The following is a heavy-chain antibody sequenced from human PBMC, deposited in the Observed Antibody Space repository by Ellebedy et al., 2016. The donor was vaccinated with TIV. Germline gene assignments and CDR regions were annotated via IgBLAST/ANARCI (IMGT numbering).Heavy chain of an antibody. CDR3: ARATGTRYSSNWHDIDY. D-gene: IGHD6-13*01. V-gene: IGHV3-13*01. Sequence: GESLKISCAVSGFTLGSFDIHWVRQATGKGLEWVSGITTAGDTYYRGHVKGRFTVSRENAKNSVYLQMSSLRAGDTAVYYCARATGTRYSSNWHDIDYWGQGTQVTVSS. CDR1: GFTLGSFD. CDR2: ITTAGDT. J-gene: IGHJ4*02.